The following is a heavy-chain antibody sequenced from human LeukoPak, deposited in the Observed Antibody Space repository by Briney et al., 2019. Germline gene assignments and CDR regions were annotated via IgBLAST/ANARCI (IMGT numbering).Heavy chain of an antibody. J-gene: IGHJ5*02. V-gene: IGHV3-30*02. CDR2: IRYDGSNK. D-gene: IGHD6-13*01. CDR1: GFTFSIYG. CDR3: AKAPYRSSWYLSWLDP. Sequence: GGSLRLSCAASGFTFSIYGMHWVRQAPGKGLEWVAFIRYDGSNKYYADSVKGRFTISRDNFKTTLYVQMNSLRAEDTAVYYCAKAPYRSSWYLSWLDPWGQGTLVTVSS.